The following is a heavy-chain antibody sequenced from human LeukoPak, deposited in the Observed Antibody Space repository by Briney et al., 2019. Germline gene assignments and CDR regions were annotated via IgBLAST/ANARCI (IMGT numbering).Heavy chain of an antibody. CDR1: GFTFSSYW. CDR2: IKQDGSEK. D-gene: IGHD3-22*01. V-gene: IGHV3-7*01. CDR3: ARSARVAYDSRIRYFDY. J-gene: IGHJ4*02. Sequence: GGSLRLSCAASGFTFSSYWMSWIRQAPGKGLEWVANIKQDGSEKYYVDSVKGRFTISRDNAKNSLYLQMNSLRAEDTAVYYCARSARVAYDSRIRYFDYWGQGTLVTVSS.